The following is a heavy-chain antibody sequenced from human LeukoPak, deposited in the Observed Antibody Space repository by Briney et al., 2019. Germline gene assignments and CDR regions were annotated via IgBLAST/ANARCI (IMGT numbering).Heavy chain of an antibody. CDR3: ARGGIVGATLGGHYYGMDV. V-gene: IGHV3-21*01. CDR2: ISSSSSYI. D-gene: IGHD1-26*01. Sequence: GGSLRLSCAASGFTFSSYSMNWVRQAPGKGLEWVSSISSSSSYIYYADSVKGRFTISRDNAKNSLYLQMNSLRAEDTAVYYCARGGIVGATLGGHYYGMDVWGQGTTVTVSS. CDR1: GFTFSSYS. J-gene: IGHJ6*02.